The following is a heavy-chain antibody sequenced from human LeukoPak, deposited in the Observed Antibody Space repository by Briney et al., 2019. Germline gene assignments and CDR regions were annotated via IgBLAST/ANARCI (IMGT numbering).Heavy chain of an antibody. D-gene: IGHD3-10*01. V-gene: IGHV1-69*04. CDR2: IIPILGIA. Sequence: ASVKVSCKASGYTFTSYAISWVRQAPGQGLEWMGRIIPILGIANYAQKFQGRVTITADKSTSTAYMELSSLRSEDTAVYYCARAPITRGRQRLDYWGQGTLVTVSS. CDR1: GYTFTSYA. CDR3: ARAPITRGRQRLDY. J-gene: IGHJ4*02.